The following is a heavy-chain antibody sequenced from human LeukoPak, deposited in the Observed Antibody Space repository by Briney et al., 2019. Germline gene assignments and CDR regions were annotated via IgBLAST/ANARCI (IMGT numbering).Heavy chain of an antibody. Sequence: GGSLRLSCAASGFTFSDYYMSWIRQAPGKGLEWGSYISSSGSTIYYADSVKGRFTISRDNAKNSLYLQMNSLRAEDTAVYYCARDTIFGVVTTYYFDYWGQGTLVTVSS. V-gene: IGHV3-11*01. CDR1: GFTFSDYY. CDR3: ARDTIFGVVTTYYFDY. D-gene: IGHD3-3*01. J-gene: IGHJ4*02. CDR2: ISSSGSTI.